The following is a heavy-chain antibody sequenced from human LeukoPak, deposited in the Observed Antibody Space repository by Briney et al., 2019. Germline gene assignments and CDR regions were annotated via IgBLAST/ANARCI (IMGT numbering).Heavy chain of an antibody. CDR2: FDPEDGET. CDR1: GYTLTELS. Sequence: APVKVSCKVSGYTLTELSMHWVRQAPGKGLEWMGGFDPEDGETIYAQKFQGRVTMTEDTSTDTAYMELSSLRSEDTAVYYCATEFGYSSTPDYWGQGTLVTVSS. D-gene: IGHD6-13*01. CDR3: ATEFGYSSTPDY. V-gene: IGHV1-24*01. J-gene: IGHJ4*02.